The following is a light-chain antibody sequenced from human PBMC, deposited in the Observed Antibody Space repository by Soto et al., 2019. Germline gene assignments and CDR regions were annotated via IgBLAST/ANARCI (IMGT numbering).Light chain of an antibody. V-gene: IGLV2-14*01. Sequence: QSALAQPASVSGSPGQSITISCTGTSSDVGGYNYVSWYQQHPGKAPKVMIYDASNRPSGVSNRFSGSKSCNTASLTISGLQAEDEADYFCSSYTSSGTYVFGTGTKVTVL. J-gene: IGLJ1*01. CDR3: SSYTSSGTYV. CDR1: SSDVGGYNY. CDR2: DAS.